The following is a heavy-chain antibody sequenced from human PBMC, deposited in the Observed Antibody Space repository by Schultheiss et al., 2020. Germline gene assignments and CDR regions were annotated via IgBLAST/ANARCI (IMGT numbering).Heavy chain of an antibody. J-gene: IGHJ2*01. Sequence: GGSLRLSCAASGFTFSSYGMHWVRQAPGKGLEWVAVISYDGSNKYYADSVKGRFTISRDNSKNTLFLQMNSLRAEDTAVYYCARFPVGATNWYFDLWGRGTLVTVSS. D-gene: IGHD1-26*01. CDR3: ARFPVGATNWYFDL. V-gene: IGHV3-30*03. CDR1: GFTFSSYG. CDR2: ISYDGSNK.